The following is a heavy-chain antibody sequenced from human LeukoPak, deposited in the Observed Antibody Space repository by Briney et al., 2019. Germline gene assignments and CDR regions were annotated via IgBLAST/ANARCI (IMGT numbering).Heavy chain of an antibody. CDR2: IYYSGST. D-gene: IGHD2-2*02. J-gene: IGHJ3*02. CDR1: GGSISSYY. V-gene: IGHV4-59*12. CDR3: AKDSGPHTLFAFDI. Sequence: PSETLSLTCTVSGGSISSYYWSWIRQPPGKGLEWIGYIYYSGSTNYNPSLKSRVTISVDTSKNQFSLKLSSVTAADTAVYYCAKDSGPHTLFAFDIWGQGTMVTVSS.